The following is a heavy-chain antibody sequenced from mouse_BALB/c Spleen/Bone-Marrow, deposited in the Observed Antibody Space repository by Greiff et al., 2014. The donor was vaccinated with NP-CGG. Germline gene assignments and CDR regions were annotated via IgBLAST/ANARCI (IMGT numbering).Heavy chain of an antibody. CDR1: GYSFTGYT. J-gene: IGHJ3*01. D-gene: IGHD2-3*01. CDR3: ARWLLREGLAY. Sequence: EVQVVESGPELVKPGASMKISCKASGYSFTGYTMNWVKQSHGKNLEWIGLINPYNGGTSYNQKFKGKATLTVDKSSSTAYMELXSXXSEDSAVYYCARWLLREGLAYWGQGTLVTVSA. V-gene: IGHV1-18*01. CDR2: INPYNGGT.